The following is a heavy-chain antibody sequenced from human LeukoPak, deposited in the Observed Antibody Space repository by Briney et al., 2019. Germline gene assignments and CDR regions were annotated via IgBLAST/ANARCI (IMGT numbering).Heavy chain of an antibody. CDR2: ISYDGSNK. V-gene: IGHV3-30-3*01. D-gene: IGHD1-1*01. CDR3: ARGPAWNDVFYYYGMDV. CDR1: GFTFSNYA. Sequence: GRSLRLSCAASGFTFSNYAMHWVRQAPGKGLEWVAVISYDGSNKYYADSVKGRFTISRDNSKNTLYLQMNSLRAEDTAVYYCARGPAWNDVFYYYGMDVWGQGTTVTVSS. J-gene: IGHJ6*02.